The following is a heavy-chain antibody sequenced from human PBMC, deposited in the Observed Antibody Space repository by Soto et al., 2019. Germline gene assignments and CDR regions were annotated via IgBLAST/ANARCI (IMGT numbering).Heavy chain of an antibody. D-gene: IGHD3-10*01. Sequence: DLGQSGAEMKKPGESLTISCKTSGYSFADYWISWVRQMPGKGLEWMAKIDPSYSYINYSPSFEGHVTISADKSISTVYLRWSSLKASDTAMYYWARHWGVGELGGYHACDPWGQGTLVTVSS. V-gene: IGHV5-10-1*03. CDR2: IDPSYSYI. CDR3: ARHWGVGELGGYHACDP. CDR1: GYSFADYW. J-gene: IGHJ5*02.